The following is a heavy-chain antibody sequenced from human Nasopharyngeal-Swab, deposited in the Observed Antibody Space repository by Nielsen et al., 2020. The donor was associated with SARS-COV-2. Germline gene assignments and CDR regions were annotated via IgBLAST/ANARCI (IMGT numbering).Heavy chain of an antibody. Sequence: LKISCVASGFTFSSYEMNWVRQAPGKGLEWIAYISRRGNTIYYADSVKGRFTISRDNAKNSLYVQMNSLSFFDTAIYYVCGGTHRGMAVSRQGTSVTVSS. CDR3: CGGTHRGMAV. CDR2: ISRRGNTI. D-gene: IGHD3-16*01. J-gene: IGHJ6*02. CDR1: GFTFSSYE. V-gene: IGHV3-48*03.